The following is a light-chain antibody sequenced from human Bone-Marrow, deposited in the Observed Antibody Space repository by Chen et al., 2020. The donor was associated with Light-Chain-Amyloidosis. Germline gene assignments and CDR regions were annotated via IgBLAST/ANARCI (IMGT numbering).Light chain of an antibody. V-gene: IGLV3-25*03. J-gene: IGLJ2*01. Sequence: SYELTQPPSVSVSPGQTARIPCSGDDLPTKYAYWYQQKPGQAPVLVIHIDTERPAGISERCSGSSAGTTATFTISGVQAEDEADYHCQSADSSGTYEVIFGGGTKLTVL. CDR2: IDT. CDR1: DLPTKY. CDR3: QSADSSGTYEVI.